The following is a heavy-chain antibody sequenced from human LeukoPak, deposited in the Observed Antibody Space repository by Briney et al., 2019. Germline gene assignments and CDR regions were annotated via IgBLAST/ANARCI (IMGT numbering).Heavy chain of an antibody. CDR3: AREGRYNLNYADY. D-gene: IGHD1-20*01. CDR2: ISGYNGNR. CDR1: GYTFTTYG. J-gene: IGHJ4*02. Sequence: ASVKVSCKASGYTFTTYGISWVRQAPGQGLEWMGWISGYNGNRNNAQKLQGRVTMTTDTSTSTAYMELRSLRSDDTAVYYCAREGRYNLNYADYWGQGTLVTVSS. V-gene: IGHV1-18*01.